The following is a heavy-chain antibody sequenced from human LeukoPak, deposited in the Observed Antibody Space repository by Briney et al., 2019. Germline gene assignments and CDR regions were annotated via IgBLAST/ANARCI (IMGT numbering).Heavy chain of an antibody. CDR1: GGSMSNYY. CDR2: IHTSGST. Sequence: SETLSLTCTVSGGSMSNYYWYWIRQPAGMGLEWIGRIHTSGSTNYNPSLKSRVTISVDTSKNQFSLKLSSVTAADTAVYYCARGSRAVAGDIWGQGTMVTVSS. CDR3: ARGSRAVAGDI. J-gene: IGHJ3*02. V-gene: IGHV4-4*07. D-gene: IGHD2-15*01.